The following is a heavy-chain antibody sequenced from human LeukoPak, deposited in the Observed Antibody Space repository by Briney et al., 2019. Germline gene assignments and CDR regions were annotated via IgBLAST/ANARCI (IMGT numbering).Heavy chain of an antibody. CDR1: GFTFSSYW. D-gene: IGHD2-15*01. CDR3: VRYCSGDTCYSEGLNWFDP. Sequence: PGESLRLSCAASGFTFSSYWMSWVRQAPGKGLEWVANIKQDGSAKYYVDSVKGRFTISRDNVKNSLSLQMNSLRAEDTAVYYCVRYCSGDTCYSEGLNWFDPWGQGTLVTVSS. CDR2: IKQDGSAK. J-gene: IGHJ5*02. V-gene: IGHV3-7*01.